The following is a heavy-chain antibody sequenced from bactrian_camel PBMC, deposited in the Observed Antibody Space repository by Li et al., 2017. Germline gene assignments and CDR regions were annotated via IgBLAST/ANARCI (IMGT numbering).Heavy chain of an antibody. CDR2: IHSDGRLT. CDR1: GFTFSSYA. Sequence: HVQLVESGGGLVQPGGSVRLSCAASGFTFSSYAMTWVRQAPGKGLEWVATIHSDGRLTYYADSVKGRFTISKDSAENTLYLQMNSLKPEDTAMYYCAAEASYSGDLFGFWGQGTQVTVS. J-gene: IGHJ6*01. V-gene: IGHV3S6*01. CDR3: AAEASYSGDLFGF. D-gene: IGHD2*01.